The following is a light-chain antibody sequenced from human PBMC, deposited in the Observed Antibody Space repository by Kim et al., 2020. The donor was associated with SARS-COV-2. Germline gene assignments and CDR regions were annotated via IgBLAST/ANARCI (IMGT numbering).Light chain of an antibody. CDR1: NLRSYY. J-gene: IGLJ2*01. CDR2: GKN. Sequence: ALGQTVRITCQGDNLRSYYATWYQQKPGQAPILVIYGKNNRPSGIPDRFSGSSSGNTASLTITGTQAGDEADYYCNSRDSNDNVVFGGGTKLTVL. V-gene: IGLV3-19*01. CDR3: NSRDSNDNVV.